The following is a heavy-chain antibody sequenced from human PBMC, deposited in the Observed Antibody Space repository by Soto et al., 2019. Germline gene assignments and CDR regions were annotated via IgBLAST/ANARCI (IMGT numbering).Heavy chain of an antibody. V-gene: IGHV6-1*01. CDR3: ARDLLGIAVAGTVYYYGMDV. CDR1: GDRVSSYSAA. Sequence: SPTLSRTCAISGDRVSSYSAAWNWIRQSPSRGLEWLGRTYYRSKWYNDYAVSVKSRITINPDTSKNQFSLQLNSVTPEDTAVYYCARDLLGIAVAGTVYYYGMDVWGQGTTVTVSS. J-gene: IGHJ6*02. D-gene: IGHD6-19*01. CDR2: TYYRSKWYN.